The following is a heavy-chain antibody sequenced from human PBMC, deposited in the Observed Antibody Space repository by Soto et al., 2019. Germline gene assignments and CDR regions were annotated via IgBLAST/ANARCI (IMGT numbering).Heavy chain of an antibody. V-gene: IGHV5-10-1*01. D-gene: IGHD3-16*02. CDR1: GYSFTSYW. CDR2: IDPSDSYT. Sequence: PGESLKISCKGSGYSFTSYWISWVRQMPGKGLEWMGRIDPSDSYTNYSPSFQGHVTIPADKSISTAYLQWSSLKASDTAMYYCARHPFTFGGVIDSNFDYWGQGTLVTVSS. CDR3: ARHPFTFGGVIDSNFDY. J-gene: IGHJ4*02.